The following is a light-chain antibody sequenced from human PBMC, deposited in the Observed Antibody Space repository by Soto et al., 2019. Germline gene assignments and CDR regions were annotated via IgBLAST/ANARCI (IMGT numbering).Light chain of an antibody. V-gene: IGKV3-11*01. J-gene: IGKJ5*01. CDR1: QSVSNS. Sequence: EVVLTQSPATLSLSPGERATLSCRASQSVSNSLAWYQHKPGQAPRLLIYDAANRATGIPARFSGSGSGTDFALTISSLEPEDFAVHYCQVRSNWPPITFGQGTRLEIK. CDR2: DAA. CDR3: QVRSNWPPIT.